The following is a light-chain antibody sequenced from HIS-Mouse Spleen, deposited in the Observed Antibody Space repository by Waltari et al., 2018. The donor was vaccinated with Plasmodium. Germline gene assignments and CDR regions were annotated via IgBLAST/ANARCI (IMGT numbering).Light chain of an antibody. CDR2: DVS. Sequence: QSALTQPASVSGSPGQSLTNSCTGTSSYAGGYNYVPWYHQHPGKAPKLMIYDVSNRPSGVSNRFSGSKSGNTASLTISGLQAEDEADYYCSSYTSSSTRVFGGGTKLTVL. CDR3: SSYTSSSTRV. V-gene: IGLV2-14*03. J-gene: IGLJ3*02. CDR1: SSYAGGYNY.